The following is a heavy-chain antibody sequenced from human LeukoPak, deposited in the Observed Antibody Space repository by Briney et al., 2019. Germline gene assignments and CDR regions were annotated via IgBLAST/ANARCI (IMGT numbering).Heavy chain of an antibody. J-gene: IGHJ4*02. D-gene: IGHD2-15*01. Sequence: GESLKISCKGSGYSLTNYWIGWVRQAPGKGLEWVANIKQDGSEKYYVDSVKGRFTISRDNAKNSLYLQMNSLRAEDTAVYYCARDLLGDWGQGTLVTVSS. CDR1: GYSLTNYW. CDR3: ARDLLGD. CDR2: IKQDGSEK. V-gene: IGHV3-7*01.